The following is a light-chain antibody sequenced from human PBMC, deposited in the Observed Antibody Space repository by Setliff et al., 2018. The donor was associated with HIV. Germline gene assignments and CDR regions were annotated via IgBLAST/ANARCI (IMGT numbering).Light chain of an antibody. Sequence: QSVLTQPASVPGSPGQSITISCTGTSSDVGSYNLVSWYQQHPGKAPKVMIYEVTKRPSGVSNRFSGSKSGNAASLTISGLQAEDEADYYCCSYAGSSTFPYVFGTGTKVTV. CDR1: SSDVGSYNL. CDR3: CSYAGSSTFPYV. J-gene: IGLJ1*01. V-gene: IGLV2-23*02. CDR2: EVT.